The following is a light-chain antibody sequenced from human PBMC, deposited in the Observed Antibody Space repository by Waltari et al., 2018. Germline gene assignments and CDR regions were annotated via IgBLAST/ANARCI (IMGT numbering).Light chain of an antibody. V-gene: IGLV1-40*01. Sequence: QSVLTQPPSVSGAPGQRVTISCTGRSSNIGAGLDVNWYHQLPGTAPKLLIFGNTNRPSGVPDRFSGSKSGTSASLAITGLQAEDEGDYYCQSSDSGLSGSVFGTGTRVTVL. J-gene: IGLJ1*01. CDR2: GNT. CDR1: SSNIGAGLD. CDR3: QSSDSGLSGSV.